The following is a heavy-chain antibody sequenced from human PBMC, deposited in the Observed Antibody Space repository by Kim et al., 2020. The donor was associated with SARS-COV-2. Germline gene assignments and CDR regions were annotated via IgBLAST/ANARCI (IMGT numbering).Heavy chain of an antibody. D-gene: IGHD3-10*01. Sequence: SETLSLTCAVYGGSFSGYYWSWIRQPPGKGLEWIGEINHSGSTNYNPSLKSRVTISVDTSKNQFSLKLSSVTAADTAVYYCARGIWFGESYYFDYWGQGTLVTVSS. CDR1: GGSFSGYY. CDR2: INHSGST. J-gene: IGHJ4*02. CDR3: ARGIWFGESYYFDY. V-gene: IGHV4-34*01.